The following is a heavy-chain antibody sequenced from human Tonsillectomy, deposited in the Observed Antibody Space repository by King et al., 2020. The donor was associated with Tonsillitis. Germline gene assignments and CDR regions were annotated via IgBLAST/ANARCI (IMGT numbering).Heavy chain of an antibody. J-gene: IGHJ6*03. D-gene: IGHD3-22*01. V-gene: IGHV3-7*01. CDR2: IRQDGRET. Sequence: VQLVESGGGLVQPGGSLRVSCAGSGFIFGSYWMSWVRQAPGKVPEWVANIRQDGRETYYLYSVEGRFTLTRDNAKKSLFLLMNSLRADDTAVYYCAREFRVVIGTRYYFYYMDVWGEGTTVTVSS. CDR1: GFIFGSYW. CDR3: AREFRVVIGTRYYFYYMDV.